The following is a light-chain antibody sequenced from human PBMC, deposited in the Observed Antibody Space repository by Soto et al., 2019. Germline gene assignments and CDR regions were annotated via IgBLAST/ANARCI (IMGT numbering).Light chain of an antibody. CDR1: SSDVGGYNY. CDR2: EVS. V-gene: IGLV2-14*01. CDR3: CSYAGSSNV. Sequence: QSALTQPASVSGSPGQSITISCTGTSSDVGGYNYVSWYQQHPGKAPKLMIYEVSNRPSGVSNRFSGSKSGNTASLTISGLQAEDEADYHCCSYAGSSNVFGTGTKVTVL. J-gene: IGLJ1*01.